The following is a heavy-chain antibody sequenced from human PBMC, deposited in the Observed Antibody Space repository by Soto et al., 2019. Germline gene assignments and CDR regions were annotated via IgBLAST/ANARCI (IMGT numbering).Heavy chain of an antibody. J-gene: IGHJ4*02. Sequence: EVQLVESGGGLVQPGRSLRLSCAASGFTFDDYAMHWVRQAPGKGLEWVSGISWNSGSIGYADSVKGRFTMSRDNAKNSLYLQMNSLRAEDTALYYCAKARSRVEVLVLNKWGQGTLVTVSS. CDR2: ISWNSGSI. CDR1: GFTFDDYA. CDR3: AKARSRVEVLVLNK. V-gene: IGHV3-9*01. D-gene: IGHD2-15*01.